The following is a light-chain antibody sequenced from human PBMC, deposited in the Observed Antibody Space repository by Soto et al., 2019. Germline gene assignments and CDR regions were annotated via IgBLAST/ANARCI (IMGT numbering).Light chain of an antibody. V-gene: IGKV3-11*01. J-gene: IGKJ1*01. CDR1: QSVSSY. CDR2: DAS. CDR3: QQRNLWPRT. Sequence: EIVLTQSPATLSLSPGERATLSCRASQSVSSYLAWYQQKPGQAPRLLIYDASNRATGIPARFSGSGSGTDSIFTTTTLEPKDFAVYYCQQRNLWPRTFGQGTKVEIK.